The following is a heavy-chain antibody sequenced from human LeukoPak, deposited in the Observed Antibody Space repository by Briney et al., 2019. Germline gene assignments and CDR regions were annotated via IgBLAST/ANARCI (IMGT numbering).Heavy chain of an antibody. Sequence: GASVKVSCKASGYTFTDYYLLWVRQAPGQGLGWMGWIKTNSGATDYAQNFEARVTMTRDTSSGTAYLDLSSLTSDDTAVYYCARQRSKDYDILTGYYRGPPDAFDIWGQGTMVTVSS. CDR2: IKTNSGAT. D-gene: IGHD3-9*01. V-gene: IGHV1-2*02. CDR3: ARQRSKDYDILTGYYRGPPDAFDI. J-gene: IGHJ3*02. CDR1: GYTFTDYY.